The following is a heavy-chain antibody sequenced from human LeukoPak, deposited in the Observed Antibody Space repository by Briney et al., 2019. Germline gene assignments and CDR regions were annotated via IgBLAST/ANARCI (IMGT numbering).Heavy chain of an antibody. Sequence: SGTLSLTCAVSGGSISSGGYSWSWIRQPPGKGLEWIGYIYHSGSTYYNPSLKSRVTISVDRSKNQFSLKLSSVTAADTAVYYCARGYYYDSSGYSGTFDYWGQGTLVTVSS. CDR2: IYHSGST. J-gene: IGHJ4*02. V-gene: IGHV4-30-2*01. CDR1: GGSISSGGYS. CDR3: ARGYYYDSSGYSGTFDY. D-gene: IGHD3-22*01.